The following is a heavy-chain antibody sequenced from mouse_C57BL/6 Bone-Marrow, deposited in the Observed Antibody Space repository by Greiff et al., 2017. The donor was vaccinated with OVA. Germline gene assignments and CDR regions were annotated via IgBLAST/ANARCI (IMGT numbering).Heavy chain of an antibody. CDR3: ARGGF. Sequence: VKLMESGAELVKPGGPVKISCKASGYAFRKHWMKWVKQRPGKGLEWIGQIFPGDGDTNYNGKFKGKATLTADKSSSTAYMQVSSLTSEDSAVYFCARGGFWGQGTTLTVSS. J-gene: IGHJ2*01. V-gene: IGHV1-80*01. CDR2: IFPGDGDT. CDR1: GYAFRKHW.